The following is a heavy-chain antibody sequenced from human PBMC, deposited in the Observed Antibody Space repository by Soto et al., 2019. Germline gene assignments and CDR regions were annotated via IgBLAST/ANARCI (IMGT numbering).Heavy chain of an antibody. D-gene: IGHD2-15*01. Sequence: QVQLVQSGAEVKKPGSSVKVSCKASGGTFSSYAISWVRQAPGQGLERMGGIIPIFGTANYAQKFQGRVTITADESTSTAYMELSSLRSEDTAVYYCARGAYCSGGSCYARPYYYYYGMDVWGQGTTVTVSS. J-gene: IGHJ6*02. V-gene: IGHV1-69*01. CDR1: GGTFSSYA. CDR2: IIPIFGTA. CDR3: ARGAYCSGGSCYARPYYYYYGMDV.